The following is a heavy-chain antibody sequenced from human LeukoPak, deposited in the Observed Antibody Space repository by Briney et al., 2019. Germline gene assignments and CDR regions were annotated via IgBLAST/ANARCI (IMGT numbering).Heavy chain of an antibody. CDR3: AKDSYYDFWSGYYFDY. V-gene: IGHV3-23*01. J-gene: IGHJ4*02. CDR1: GFTFSTYA. CDR2: ISGSGGDT. D-gene: IGHD3-3*01. Sequence: PGGSLRLSCAASGFTFSTYAMSWVRQAPGKGLEWVSGISGSGGDTYYADSVKGRFTISRDNSKNTLYLQMNSLRAEDTAVYYCAKDSYYDFWSGYYFDYWAREPWPPSPQ.